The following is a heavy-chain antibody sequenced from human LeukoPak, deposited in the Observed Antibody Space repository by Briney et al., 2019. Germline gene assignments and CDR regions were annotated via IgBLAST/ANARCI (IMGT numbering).Heavy chain of an antibody. CDR3: ARDSNSWVRAPLGY. D-gene: IGHD6-13*01. Sequence: GGSLRLSCAASGFTFGSYSMTWVRQAPGKGLEWVSAISPSGSSTYYADSVKGRFTISRDNSKNTLYLQMNSLRADDTAVYYCARDSNSWVRAPLGYWGQGTLVTVSS. J-gene: IGHJ4*02. V-gene: IGHV3-23*01. CDR2: ISPSGSST. CDR1: GFTFGSYS.